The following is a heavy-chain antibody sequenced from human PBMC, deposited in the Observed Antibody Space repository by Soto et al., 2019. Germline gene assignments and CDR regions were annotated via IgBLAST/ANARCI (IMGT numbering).Heavy chain of an antibody. Sequence: GGSLRLSCAASGFTFSSYGMHWVRRAPGKGLEWVAVIWYDGSNKYYADSVKGRFTISRDNSKNTLYLQMNSLRAEDTAVYYCARASVHDYRPPLDYWGQGALVTVSS. D-gene: IGHD4-17*01. CDR2: IWYDGSNK. V-gene: IGHV3-33*01. CDR1: GFTFSSYG. CDR3: ARASVHDYRPPLDY. J-gene: IGHJ4*02.